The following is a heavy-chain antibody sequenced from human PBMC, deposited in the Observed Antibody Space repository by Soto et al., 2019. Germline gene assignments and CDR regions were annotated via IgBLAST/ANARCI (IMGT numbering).Heavy chain of an antibody. J-gene: IGHJ5*02. CDR2: IYATGTT. CDR3: VRDGTKTLRDWFDP. Sequence: PSETLSRTCTVSGASISGFYWIWIGKSAGKGLEWIGRIYATGTTDYNPSLKSRVMMSVDTSKKQFSLKLRSVTAADTAVYYCVRDGTKTLRDWFDPWGQGISVTVSS. CDR1: GASISGFY. V-gene: IGHV4-4*07. D-gene: IGHD1-1*01.